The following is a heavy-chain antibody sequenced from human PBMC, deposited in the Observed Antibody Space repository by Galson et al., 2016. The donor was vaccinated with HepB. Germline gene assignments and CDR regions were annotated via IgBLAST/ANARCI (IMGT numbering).Heavy chain of an antibody. V-gene: IGHV3-23*01. Sequence: SLRLSCAISGFTFSGVAMSWVRQAPGGGLEWVSTISHSGSSTYYPDSVRGRFTISRDTSRNTLYLHMNSLRAEDTAVYCCAKVKSGYTYFDYWGQGTLVTVSS. CDR1: GFTFSGVA. J-gene: IGHJ4*02. CDR2: ISHSGSST. D-gene: IGHD3-3*01. CDR3: AKVKSGYTYFDY.